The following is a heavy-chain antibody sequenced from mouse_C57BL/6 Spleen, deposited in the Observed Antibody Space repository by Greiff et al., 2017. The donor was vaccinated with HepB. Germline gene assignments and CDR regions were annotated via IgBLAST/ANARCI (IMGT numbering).Heavy chain of an antibody. CDR3: ARGGYYSNYFAD. D-gene: IGHD2-5*01. J-gene: IGHJ3*01. Sequence: QVQLQQPGAELVKPGASVKMSCKASGYTFTSYWITWVKQRPGQGLEWIGDIYPGSGSTNYNEKFKSKATLTVDTSSSTAYMQLSSLTSEDAAVYYCARGGYYSNYFADWGQGTLVTVSA. CDR2: IYPGSGST. V-gene: IGHV1-55*01. CDR1: GYTFTSYW.